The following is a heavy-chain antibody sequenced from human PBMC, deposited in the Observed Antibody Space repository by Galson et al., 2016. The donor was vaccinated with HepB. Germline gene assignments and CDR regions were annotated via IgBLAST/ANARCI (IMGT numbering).Heavy chain of an antibody. Sequence: SLRLSCAASGFSVSNNYMSWVRQAPGKGLEWVSYIDRSSSPIYYADSVKGRFTISSDNAKNSLYLQMNSLRVEDTAVYYCAREYGQRVNFDCWGQGTLVTVSS. CDR2: IDRSSSPI. CDR3: AREYGQRVNFDC. CDR1: GFSVSNNY. D-gene: IGHD3-10*01. J-gene: IGHJ4*02. V-gene: IGHV3-11*04.